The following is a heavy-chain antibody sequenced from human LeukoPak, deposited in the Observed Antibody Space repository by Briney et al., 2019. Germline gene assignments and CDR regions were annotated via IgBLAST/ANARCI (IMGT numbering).Heavy chain of an antibody. V-gene: IGHV4-34*01. CDR3: ARQDWNYAWFDP. D-gene: IGHD1-7*01. Sequence: XXLEGVGEINHSGSTNYNPSLKSRVTISVDTSKNQFSLKLSSVTAADTAVYYCARQDWNYAWFDPWGQGTLVTVSS. CDR2: INHSGST. J-gene: IGHJ5*02.